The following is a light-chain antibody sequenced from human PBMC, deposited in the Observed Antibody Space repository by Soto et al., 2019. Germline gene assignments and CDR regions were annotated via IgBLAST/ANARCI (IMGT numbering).Light chain of an antibody. V-gene: IGKV3-11*01. CDR1: RSISTY. J-gene: IGKJ5*01. Sequence: ETLFTQAPPTLSLSPGGRATLSCRASRSISTYLAWYQQKPGQAPRLLIYEALNRATGIPARFSGSGSGTDFTLTISSLEPEDFAVYYCQQGGNWPLTFGQGTRLENK. CDR2: EAL. CDR3: QQGGNWPLT.